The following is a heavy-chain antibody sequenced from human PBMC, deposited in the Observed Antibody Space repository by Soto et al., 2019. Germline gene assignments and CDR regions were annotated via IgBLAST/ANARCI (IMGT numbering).Heavy chain of an antibody. CDR1: GFTLSSYA. CDR2: ISYDGSNK. Sequence: QVQLVESGGGVVQPGRSLRLSCAASGFTLSSYAMHWVRQAPGKGLEWVAVISYDGSNKYYADSVKGRFTISRDNSKNPLYLQMNSLRAEDTAVYYCARDRGSGWPYYFEYWGQGTLVTVSS. D-gene: IGHD6-19*01. V-gene: IGHV3-30-3*01. J-gene: IGHJ4*02. CDR3: ARDRGSGWPYYFEY.